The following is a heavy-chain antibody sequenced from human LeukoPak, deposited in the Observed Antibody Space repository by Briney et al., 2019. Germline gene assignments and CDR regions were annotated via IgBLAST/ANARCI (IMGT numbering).Heavy chain of an antibody. CDR1: GGSIDSGDYY. CDR2: IHYSGNT. V-gene: IGHV4-39*07. D-gene: IGHD3/OR15-3a*01. CDR3: ARDFFDLDYYYYGMDV. Sequence: SETLSLTCTVSGGSIDSGDYYWGWVRQPPGKGLECIASIHYSGNTYYDPSLKSRVTLSVDTSKNQFSLKLSSVTAADTAVYYCARDFFDLDYYYYGMDVWGQGTTVTVSS. J-gene: IGHJ6*02.